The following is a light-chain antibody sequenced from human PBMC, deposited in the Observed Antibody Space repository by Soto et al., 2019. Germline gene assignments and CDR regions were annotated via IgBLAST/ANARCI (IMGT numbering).Light chain of an antibody. CDR3: MQALQIPYA. CDR2: LGS. Sequence: DSVMTQSPLSLSVTPGEPASISCRCSQSILHRNGFKYLDWYLQKPRQSPQLLIYLGSYRASGVPHRFSASESGTDFTLKISRVEAGYVWVYYCMQALQIPYAFGQGTKLEIK. V-gene: IGKV2-28*01. CDR1: QSILHRNGFKY. J-gene: IGKJ2*01.